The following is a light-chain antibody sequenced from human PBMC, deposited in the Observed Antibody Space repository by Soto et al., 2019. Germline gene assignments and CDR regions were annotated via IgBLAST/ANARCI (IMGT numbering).Light chain of an antibody. CDR1: SSNIGAGYD. CDR3: SSYTTSYFYV. V-gene: IGLV1-40*01. CDR2: GNN. Sequence: QSVLTQPPSVSGAPGQRVTISCTGSSSNIGAGYDVHWYQQLPGTAPKLLIYGNNNRPSGVSYRFSASKSAFTASLTISGLQAEDEAHYYCSSYTTSYFYVFGPGTKLTVL. J-gene: IGLJ1*01.